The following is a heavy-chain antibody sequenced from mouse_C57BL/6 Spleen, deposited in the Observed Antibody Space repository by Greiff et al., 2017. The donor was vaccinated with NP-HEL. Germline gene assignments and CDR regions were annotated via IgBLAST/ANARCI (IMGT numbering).Heavy chain of an antibody. V-gene: IGHV1-42*01. Sequence: EVQLQQSGPELVKPGASVKLSCKASGYSFTGYYMNWVKQSPEKSLAWIGEINPSTGGTTYNQKFKAKATLTVDKSSSTAYMQLKSLTSEDSSVYYWSRSGAQGTWFAYWGQGTLVTVSA. CDR2: INPSTGGT. CDR3: SRSGAQGTWFAY. D-gene: IGHD3-2*02. J-gene: IGHJ3*01. CDR1: GYSFTGYY.